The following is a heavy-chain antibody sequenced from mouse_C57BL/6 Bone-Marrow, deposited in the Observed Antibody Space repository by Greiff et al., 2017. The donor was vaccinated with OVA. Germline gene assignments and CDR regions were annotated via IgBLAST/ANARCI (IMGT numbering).Heavy chain of an antibody. Sequence: QVQLQQSGAELARPGASVKLSCKASGYTFTSYGISWVKQRTGQGLEWIGEIYPRSGNTYYNEKFKGKATLTADKSSSTAYMELRSLTSEDSAVYFCAREIAFYYYGSAWFAYWGQGTLVTVSA. D-gene: IGHD1-1*01. CDR3: AREIAFYYYGSAWFAY. J-gene: IGHJ3*01. CDR1: GYTFTSYG. CDR2: IYPRSGNT. V-gene: IGHV1-81*01.